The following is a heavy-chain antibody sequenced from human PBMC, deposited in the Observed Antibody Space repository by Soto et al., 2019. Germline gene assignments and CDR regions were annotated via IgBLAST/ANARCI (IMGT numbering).Heavy chain of an antibody. Sequence: QVQLVQSGAEVKKPGASVKVSCKASGYTFTGYYMHWVRQAPGQGLEWMGWINPNSGGTNYAQKLQGWVTMTRDTSISTAYMELSRLRSDDTAVYYCARDSGYSSSGNWFDPWGQGTLVTVSS. V-gene: IGHV1-2*04. CDR2: INPNSGGT. J-gene: IGHJ5*02. CDR3: ARDSGYSSSGNWFDP. D-gene: IGHD6-13*01. CDR1: GYTFTGYY.